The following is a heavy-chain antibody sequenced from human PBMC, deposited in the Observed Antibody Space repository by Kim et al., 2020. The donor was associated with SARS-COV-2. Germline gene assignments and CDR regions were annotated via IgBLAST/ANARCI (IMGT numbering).Heavy chain of an antibody. Sequence: ASVKVSCKASGYTFTSYAMNWVRQAPGQGLEWMGWINTNTGNPTYAQGFTGRFVFSLDTSVSTAYLQISSLKAEDTAVYYCARDPSLLFPDAFDIWGQGTMVTVSS. CDR3: ARDPSLLFPDAFDI. D-gene: IGHD3-10*01. CDR1: GYTFTSYA. V-gene: IGHV7-4-1*02. J-gene: IGHJ3*02. CDR2: INTNTGNP.